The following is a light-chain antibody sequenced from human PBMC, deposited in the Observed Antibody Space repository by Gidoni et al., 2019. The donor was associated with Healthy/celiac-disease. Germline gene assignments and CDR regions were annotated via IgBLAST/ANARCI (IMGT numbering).Light chain of an antibody. CDR3: QQYNNWPSIT. J-gene: IGKJ5*01. CDR2: GAS. V-gene: IGKV3-15*01. Sequence: ELGMTQSPATLSVSPGERATLSCRASQSVSSNLAWYQQKPGQAPRLLIYGASTRATGIPARFSGSGSGTEFTLTISSLQSEDFAVYYCQQYNNWPSITFGQGTRLEIK. CDR1: QSVSSN.